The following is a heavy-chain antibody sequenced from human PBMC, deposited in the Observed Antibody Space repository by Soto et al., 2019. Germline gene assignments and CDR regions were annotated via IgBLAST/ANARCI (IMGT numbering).Heavy chain of an antibody. CDR3: AHLGIIGMTSWFDP. CDR1: GFSLNSRGVG. V-gene: IGHV2-5*02. CDR2: IYWDEDK. J-gene: IGHJ5*02. D-gene: IGHD1-20*01. Sequence: QITLKESGPTLVKPTQTLTLTCTFSGFSLNSRGVGVGWIRQPPGKALEWLALIYWDEDKHFSPSLKSRLTLTTDTSKNQVVLTMTNMDPVDTGTYSCAHLGIIGMTSWFDPWGQGTLVTVSS.